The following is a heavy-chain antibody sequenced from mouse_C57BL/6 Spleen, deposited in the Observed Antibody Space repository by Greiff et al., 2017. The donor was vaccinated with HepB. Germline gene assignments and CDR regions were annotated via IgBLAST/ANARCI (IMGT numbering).Heavy chain of an antibody. J-gene: IGHJ1*03. Sequence: QVQLQQPGAELVKPGASVKLSCKASGYTFTSYWMHWVKQRPGQGLEWIGMIHPNSGSTNYNEKFKSKATLTVAKSSSTAYMQLSSLTSEDSAVYYCAKERITESFHWYFDVWGTGTTVTVSS. CDR1: GYTFTSYW. CDR2: IHPNSGST. CDR3: AKERITESFHWYFDV. V-gene: IGHV1-64*01. D-gene: IGHD2-4*01.